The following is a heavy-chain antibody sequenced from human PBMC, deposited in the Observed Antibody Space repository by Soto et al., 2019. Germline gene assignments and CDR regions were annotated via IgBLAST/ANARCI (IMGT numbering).Heavy chain of an antibody. Sequence: GVSLRLACAASGFTFSSYSMNWVRQAPGKGREWVSSISSSSSYIYYADSVKGRCTISRDNAKNSMYMQMNRVRVEDTAVYYCARATLAAAATTLDPWGQGT. CDR2: ISSSSSYI. J-gene: IGHJ5*02. V-gene: IGHV3-21*01. CDR1: GFTFSSYS. CDR3: ARATLAAAATTLDP. D-gene: IGHD6-13*01.